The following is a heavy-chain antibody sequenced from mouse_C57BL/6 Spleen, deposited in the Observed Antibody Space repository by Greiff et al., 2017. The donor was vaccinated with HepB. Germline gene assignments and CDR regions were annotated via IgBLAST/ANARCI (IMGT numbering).Heavy chain of an antibody. D-gene: IGHD2-4*01. J-gene: IGHJ1*03. CDR3: ASLYDYGGGYFDV. V-gene: IGHV5-6*01. CDR2: ISSGGSYT. Sequence: EVKLVESGGDLVKPGGSLKLSCAASGFTFSSYGMSWVRQTPDKRLEWVATISSGGSYTYYPDSVKGRFTISRDNAKNTLYLQMSSLKSEDTAMYYCASLYDYGGGYFDVWGTGTTVTVSS. CDR1: GFTFSSYG.